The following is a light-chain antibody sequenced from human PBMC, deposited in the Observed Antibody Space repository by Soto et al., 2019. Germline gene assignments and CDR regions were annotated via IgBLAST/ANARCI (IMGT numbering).Light chain of an antibody. CDR3: GAWDDSLILYV. Sequence: QSVLTQPPSVSAAPGQTVTISCSGSSSNIGKYYVSWYQQLPGEAPKLLIYDSNKRPSGIPERFSASRSGTSATLGITGLQTGDDSDYYCGAWDDSLILYVFGPGT. CDR1: SSNIGKYY. CDR2: DSN. J-gene: IGLJ1*01. V-gene: IGLV1-51*01.